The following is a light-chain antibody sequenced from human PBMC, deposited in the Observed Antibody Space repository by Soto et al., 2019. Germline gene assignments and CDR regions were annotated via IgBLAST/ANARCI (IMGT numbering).Light chain of an antibody. CDR3: VQFSHFPRT. J-gene: IGKJ1*01. CDR1: PSLVYSDGNTS. Sequence: DIVLTQTPLSSPVTLGQPASISCRSSPSLVYSDGNTSLSWLQQRPGQPPRLLTYQISNRFSGVPDRCSGSGAGTDFTLKISRVEAEDVGVYSCVQFSHFPRTFGQWTKVEIK. CDR2: QIS. V-gene: IGKV2-24*01.